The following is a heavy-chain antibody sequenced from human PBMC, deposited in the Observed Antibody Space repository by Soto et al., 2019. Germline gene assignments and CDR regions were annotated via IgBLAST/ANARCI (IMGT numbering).Heavy chain of an antibody. J-gene: IGHJ6*03. CDR2: IYYSGST. Sequence: SETLSLTCTASGGSISSYYWSWIRQPPGKGLEWIGYIYYSGSTNYNPSLKSRVTISVDTSKNQFSLKLCSVTAADTAVYYCARVPMAPRYYYYMDVWGKGTTVTVSS. V-gene: IGHV4-59*01. CDR1: GGSISSYY. CDR3: ARVPMAPRYYYYMDV.